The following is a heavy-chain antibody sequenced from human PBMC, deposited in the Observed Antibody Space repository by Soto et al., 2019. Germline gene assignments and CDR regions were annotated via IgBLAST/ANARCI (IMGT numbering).Heavy chain of an antibody. D-gene: IGHD2-2*01. CDR3: ARGPRVGISTS. CDR1: GFNVSSNY. V-gene: IGHV3-53*01. Sequence: EVQLVESGGGLIQPGGSLRLSCAASGFNVSSNYMSWVRQAPGKGLEWLSVIYSGGSTYYAESVKGRFTISRDNSKNTLNLQMNALRGEDTAVYYCARGPRVGISTSWGQGTLVTVSS. CDR2: IYSGGST. J-gene: IGHJ4*02.